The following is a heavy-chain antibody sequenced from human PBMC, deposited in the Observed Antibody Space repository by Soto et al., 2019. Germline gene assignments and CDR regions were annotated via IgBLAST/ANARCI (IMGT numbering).Heavy chain of an antibody. Sequence: SVKVSSRTSGPNFSNSAVQWVRQARGQSHKKIGWSILGSGQTKSAQNIQERLTITRDISTSTVYMEMSSLNSEDKAMYYRTAELYGRGDCCHFDYGGQGTLVTVSS. CDR3: TAELYGRGDCCHFDY. J-gene: IGHJ4*02. CDR1: GPNFSNSA. V-gene: IGHV1-58*01. D-gene: IGHD2-21*02. CDR2: SILGSGQT.